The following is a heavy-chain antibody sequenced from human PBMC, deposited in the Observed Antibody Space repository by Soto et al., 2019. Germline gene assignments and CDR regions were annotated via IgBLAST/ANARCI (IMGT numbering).Heavy chain of an antibody. D-gene: IGHD3-10*01. CDR2: LYYSGNT. CDR3: ARQPNVVPGRFGELYVDV. Sequence: QLQLQESGPGLVKPSETLSLICTVSGGSISTKSYYWGWIRQSPGKGLEWIGSLYYSGNTHYNPALNNRVTISADTSKNHFSLGLGPVTAADTAMYYCARQPNVVPGRFGELYVDVWGQGATVTVS. J-gene: IGHJ6*02. V-gene: IGHV4-39*01. CDR1: GGSISTKSYY.